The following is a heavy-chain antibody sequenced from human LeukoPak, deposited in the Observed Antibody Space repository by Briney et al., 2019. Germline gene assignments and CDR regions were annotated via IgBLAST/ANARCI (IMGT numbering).Heavy chain of an antibody. CDR3: ARDLEEYCSGGSCSLFEY. Sequence: GGSLRLSCAASGFTFSSYSMTWVRQAPGKGLEWVSSITFTSSTIHYADSVKGRFTISRDNAKSSLYLQMNSLRAEETAVYYCARDLEEYCSGGSCSLFEYWGQGTLVTVSS. J-gene: IGHJ4*02. CDR1: GFTFSSYS. V-gene: IGHV3-48*01. CDR2: ITFTSSTI. D-gene: IGHD2-15*01.